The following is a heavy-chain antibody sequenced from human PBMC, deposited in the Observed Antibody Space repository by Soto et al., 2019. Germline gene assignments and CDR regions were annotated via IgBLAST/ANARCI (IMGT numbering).Heavy chain of an antibody. J-gene: IGHJ3*02. D-gene: IGHD3-22*01. Sequence: GGSLRLSCAASGFTFSSYWMSWVRQAPGKGLEWVANIKQDGSQKWYVDSVKGRFTISRDNAKNSLYLQMNSLRAEDTAVYYCARGDYYDSSGPLSDAFYIWGQGTMVPVSS. CDR3: ARGDYYDSSGPLSDAFYI. CDR2: IKQDGSQK. V-gene: IGHV3-7*04. CDR1: GFTFSSYW.